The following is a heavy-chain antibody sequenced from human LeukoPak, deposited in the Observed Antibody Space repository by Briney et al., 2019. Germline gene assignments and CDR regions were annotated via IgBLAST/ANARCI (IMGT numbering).Heavy chain of an antibody. Sequence: SETLSLTCTVSGGSISSGSYYWSWIRKPAGKGLEWIGRIYTSGSTNYNPSLKSRVTISVDTSKNQFSLKLSSVTAADTAVYYCARLCSSTSCYYSDAFDIWGQGTVVTVSS. CDR3: ARLCSSTSCYYSDAFDI. V-gene: IGHV4-61*02. CDR1: GGSISSGSYY. D-gene: IGHD2-2*01. J-gene: IGHJ3*02. CDR2: IYTSGST.